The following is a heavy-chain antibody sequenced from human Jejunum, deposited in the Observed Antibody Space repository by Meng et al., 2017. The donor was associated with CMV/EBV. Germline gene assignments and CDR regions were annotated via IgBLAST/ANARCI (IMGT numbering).Heavy chain of an antibody. CDR1: GYTFTDYP. CDR3: ARKRGDTSCLWWFDS. Sequence: SGYTFTDYPIHWVRQAPGQGLEWMGWINTDTGSPTYAQGFTGRFVFSLDTSVSTAYLQISSLKPEDTAFYYCARKRGDTSCLWWFDSWGQGTLVTVSS. D-gene: IGHD5-18*01. J-gene: IGHJ5*01. V-gene: IGHV7-4-1*02. CDR2: INTDTGSP.